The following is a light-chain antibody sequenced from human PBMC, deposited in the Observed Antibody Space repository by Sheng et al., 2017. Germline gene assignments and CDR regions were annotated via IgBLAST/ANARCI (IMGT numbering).Light chain of an antibody. Sequence: EIVMTQSPATLYVSPGERATLSCRASQRVSNKLAWYQQKPGQAPRLLIYGASTRATGIPARFSGSGSGTEFTLTISSLQSEDFAVYYCQQYNNWPRTFGQGTKVEIK. CDR1: QRVSNK. V-gene: IGKV3-15*01. CDR3: QQYNNWPRT. CDR2: GAS. J-gene: IGKJ1*01.